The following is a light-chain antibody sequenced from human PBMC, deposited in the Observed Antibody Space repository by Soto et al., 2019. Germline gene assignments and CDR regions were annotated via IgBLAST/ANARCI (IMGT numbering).Light chain of an antibody. CDR3: SSYTSSSTHVV. CDR2: EVS. J-gene: IGLJ2*01. Sequence: QSALTQPASVSGSPGQSITISCSGTSSDVGGYNYVSWYQQHPGKAPKLMIYEVSNRPSGVSNRFSGSKSGNTASLTISALHAEDEAVYYCSSYTSSSTHVVFGGGTKVTVL. CDR1: SSDVGGYNY. V-gene: IGLV2-14*01.